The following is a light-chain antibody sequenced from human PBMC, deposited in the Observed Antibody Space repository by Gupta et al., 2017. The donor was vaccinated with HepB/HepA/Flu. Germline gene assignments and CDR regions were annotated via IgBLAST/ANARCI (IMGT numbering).Light chain of an antibody. CDR1: LSNIGAGFD. CDR3: QSYDNTLSGWI. V-gene: IGLV1-40*01. CDR2: FNN. Sequence: QSALTHSPSVSWAPGQTVLISCTGGLSNIGAGFDVHWYHQFPGADPNLLIYFNNNRPSAVPGRFSASTSGTSASLAISGLQAADEGDYYCQSYDNTLSGWIFGGGTKLTVL. J-gene: IGLJ2*01.